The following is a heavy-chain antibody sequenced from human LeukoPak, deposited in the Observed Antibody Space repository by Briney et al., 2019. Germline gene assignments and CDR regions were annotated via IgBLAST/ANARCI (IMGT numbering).Heavy chain of an antibody. Sequence: ASVKVSCKASGYTFTGYYMHWVRQAPGQGLEWMGWINPNSGGTNYAQKFQGRVTMTRDTSISTAYMELSRLRSDDTAVYYCAHEGEGGSWSWNNWFDPWGQGTLVTVSS. J-gene: IGHJ5*02. V-gene: IGHV1-2*02. CDR1: GYTFTGYY. D-gene: IGHD6-13*01. CDR2: INPNSGGT. CDR3: AHEGEGGSWSWNNWFDP.